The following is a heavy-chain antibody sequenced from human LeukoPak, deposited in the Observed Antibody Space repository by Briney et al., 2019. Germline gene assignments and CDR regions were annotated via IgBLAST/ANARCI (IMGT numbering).Heavy chain of an antibody. CDR3: ARDREREHSGYFDY. J-gene: IGHJ4*02. D-gene: IGHD1-26*01. CDR2: ISYVGSNK. CDR1: ALTFSSYA. Sequence: PGGSLRLSCAASALTFSSYAMHWVRQAPGKGLEWVAGISYVGSNKYYADSVKGRFTISRDNSKNTLYLQMNSLRADDTAVYYCARDREREHSGYFDYWGQGTLVTVSS. V-gene: IGHV3-30-3*01.